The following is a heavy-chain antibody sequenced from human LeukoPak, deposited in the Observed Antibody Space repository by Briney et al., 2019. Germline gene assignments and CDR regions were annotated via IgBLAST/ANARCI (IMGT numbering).Heavy chain of an antibody. CDR1: GFTFSGYW. CDR2: ITGDGSST. CDR3: ARDTGWYFDL. D-gene: IGHD4-17*01. V-gene: IGHV3-74*01. Sequence: PGGSLRLSCAASGFTFSGYWMHWVRQPPGKGLVWVSRITGDGSSTTCADSVKGRFTISRDNAKNTLYLQMISLRAEDTAVYYCARDTGWYFDLWGRGTLVTVSS. J-gene: IGHJ2*01.